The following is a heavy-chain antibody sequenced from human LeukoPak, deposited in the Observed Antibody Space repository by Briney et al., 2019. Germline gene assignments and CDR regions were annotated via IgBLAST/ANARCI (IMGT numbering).Heavy chain of an antibody. D-gene: IGHD6-19*01. J-gene: IGHJ4*02. CDR3: ARIYSSGSRYYFDY. CDR1: GFTVSSYE. CDR2: ISSSGSTL. Sequence: QAGGSLRLSLAASGFTVSSYEMNWGRQAPGKGREWGSYISSSGSTLYYPDSVKGRFTISRDNAQNSLYLHMNTLRAEDTALYYCARIYSSGSRYYFDYWGQGTLVTVSS. V-gene: IGHV3-48*03.